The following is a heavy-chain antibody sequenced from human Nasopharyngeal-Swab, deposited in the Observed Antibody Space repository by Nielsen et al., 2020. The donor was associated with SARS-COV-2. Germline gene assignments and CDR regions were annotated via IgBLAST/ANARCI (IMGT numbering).Heavy chain of an antibody. D-gene: IGHD3-3*01. Sequence: ASVKVSCKVSGYTLTELSMHWVRQAPGKGLEWMGGFDPEDGETIYAQKFQGRVTMTEDTSTDTAYMELSSLRSEDTAVYYCATRPTIFGYFDYWGQGTLVTVSS. CDR2: FDPEDGET. CDR1: GYTLTELS. CDR3: ATRPTIFGYFDY. V-gene: IGHV1-24*01. J-gene: IGHJ4*02.